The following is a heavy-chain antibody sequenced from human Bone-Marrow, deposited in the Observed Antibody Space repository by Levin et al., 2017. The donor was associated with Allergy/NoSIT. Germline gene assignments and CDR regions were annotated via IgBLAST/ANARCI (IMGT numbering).Heavy chain of an antibody. CDR3: TTGAVAAAAGGSDFYFGLDV. CDR1: GFPFNDAG. V-gene: IGHV3-15*07. Sequence: KAGGSLRLSCGASGFPFNDAGLNWVRQAPGKGLELVGHIKSKADGGTTVYAAPVKGRFTLSRDDSKNTVYLQMDSLTLDDTAVYYCTTGAVAAAAGGSDFYFGLDVWGPGTTVTVSS. D-gene: IGHD6-13*01. J-gene: IGHJ6*02. CDR2: IKSKADGGTT.